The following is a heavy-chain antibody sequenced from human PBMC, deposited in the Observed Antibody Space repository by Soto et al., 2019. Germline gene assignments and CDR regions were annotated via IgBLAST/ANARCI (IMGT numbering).Heavy chain of an antibody. J-gene: IGHJ4*02. CDR3: ARDRSSGSPYFDY. V-gene: IGHV3-30-3*01. CDR1: GFTFSSYA. CDR2: ISYDGSNK. D-gene: IGHD3-22*01. Sequence: GGSLRLSCAASGFTFSSYAMHWVRQAPGKGLEWVAVISYDGSNKYYADSVKGRFTISRDNSKNTLYPQMNSLRAEDTAVYYCARDRSSGSPYFDYWGQGTLVTVSS.